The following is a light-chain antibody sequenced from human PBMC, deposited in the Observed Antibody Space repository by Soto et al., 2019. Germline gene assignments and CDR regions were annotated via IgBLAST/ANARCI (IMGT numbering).Light chain of an antibody. V-gene: IGKV1-5*03. J-gene: IGKJ1*01. CDR2: KAS. CDR3: QQYNSYPWT. Sequence: DIPMTQSPSTLSASVGDIVTITCRASQPISSWLAWYQQKPGKAPKVLIYKASSLESGVSPRFSGSGYGTEFTLTISSLQPDDFATYYCQQYNSYPWTFGQETNVEIK. CDR1: QPISSW.